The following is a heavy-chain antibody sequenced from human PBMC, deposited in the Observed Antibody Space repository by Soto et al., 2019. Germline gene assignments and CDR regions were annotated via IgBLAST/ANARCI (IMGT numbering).Heavy chain of an antibody. J-gene: IGHJ5*02. CDR2: ISYDGSNK. CDR1: GFTFSSYG. V-gene: IGHV3-30*18. D-gene: IGHD2-2*01. Sequence: PGGSLRLSCAASGFTFSSYGMHWVRQAPGKGLEWVAVISYDGSNKYYADSVKGRFTISRDNSKNTLYLQMNSLRAEDTAVYYCAKEAVVVPAAISHWFDPWGQGTLVTVSS. CDR3: AKEAVVVPAAISHWFDP.